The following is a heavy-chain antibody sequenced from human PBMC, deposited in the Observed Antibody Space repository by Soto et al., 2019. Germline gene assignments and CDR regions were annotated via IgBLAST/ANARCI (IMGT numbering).Heavy chain of an antibody. CDR1: GLTFSSYP. CDR2: TSFDGSNK. V-gene: IGHV3-30-3*01. CDR3: ARALFQFLEWSPFDY. J-gene: IGHJ4*01. Sequence: QVQLVESGGGVVQPGRSLRLTCAASGLTFSSYPMHWVRQAPGKGLEWVAGTSFDGSNKYYADSVKGRFSISRDNSKNTLYLQMNSLRAEDTAVYYCARALFQFLEWSPFDYWGHGILVTVSS. D-gene: IGHD3-3*01.